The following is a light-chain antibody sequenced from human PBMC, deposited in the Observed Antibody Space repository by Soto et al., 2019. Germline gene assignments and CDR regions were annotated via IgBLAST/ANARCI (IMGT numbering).Light chain of an antibody. V-gene: IGKV3-11*01. CDR1: QSVGNY. CDR2: DAS. Sequence: EVVLTQSPATLSLSPGERSTLSCRASQSVGNYLAWYQQKPGQAPRLLIYDASNRATGIPARFSGSGSGTDCTLTISNVEPEDFAVYYCQHRRTFGPGTKVDIK. J-gene: IGKJ3*01. CDR3: QHRRT.